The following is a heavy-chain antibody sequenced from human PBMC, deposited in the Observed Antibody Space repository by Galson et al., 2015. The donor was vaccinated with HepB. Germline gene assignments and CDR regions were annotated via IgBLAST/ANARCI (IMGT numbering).Heavy chain of an antibody. CDR3: VRVQQLGQGFHY. CDR1: GDSVSSDSVG. Sequence: CAISGDSVSSDSVGWNWVRQSPSRGLEWLGRTYYRSKWYNDYAVPVKSRITINPDTSKNQISLQLNSVTPDDTAAYYCVRVQQLGQGFHYWGQGTLVTVSS. CDR2: TYYRSKWYN. D-gene: IGHD6-13*01. V-gene: IGHV6-1*01. J-gene: IGHJ4*02.